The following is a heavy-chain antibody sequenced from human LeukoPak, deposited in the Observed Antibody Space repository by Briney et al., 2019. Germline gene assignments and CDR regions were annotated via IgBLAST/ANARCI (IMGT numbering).Heavy chain of an antibody. J-gene: IGHJ4*02. V-gene: IGHV4-38-2*02. Sequence: SETLSLTCTVSGYSISSGYYWGWIRQPPGKGLEWIGSIYYSGSTYYNPSLKSRVTISVDTSKNQFSLKLSSVTAADTAVYYCARVRYTAMGTFDYWGQGTLVTVSS. CDR2: IYYSGST. CDR3: ARVRYTAMGTFDY. CDR1: GYSISSGYY. D-gene: IGHD5-18*01.